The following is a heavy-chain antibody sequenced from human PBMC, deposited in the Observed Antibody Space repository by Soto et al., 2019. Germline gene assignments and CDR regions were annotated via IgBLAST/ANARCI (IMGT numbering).Heavy chain of an antibody. D-gene: IGHD3-9*01. Sequence: GGSLRLSCAASGFTFSSYGMHWVRQAPGKGLEWVAVISYDGSNKYYADSVKGRFTISRDNSKNTLYLQMNSLRAEDTAVYYCAKDVGYFDNPLFQYRGQGTLGTRSS. CDR1: GFTFSSYG. CDR3: AKDVGYFDNPLFQY. V-gene: IGHV3-30*18. CDR2: ISYDGSNK. J-gene: IGHJ4*02.